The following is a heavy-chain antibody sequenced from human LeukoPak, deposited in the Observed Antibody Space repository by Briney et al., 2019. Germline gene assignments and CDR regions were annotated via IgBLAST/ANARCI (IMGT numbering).Heavy chain of an antibody. Sequence: ASVKVSCKTSAYTFTVYHVHWVRQAPGQGLEWMGWISAYNGNTNYAQKLQGRVTMTTDTSTSTAYMELRSLRSDDTAVYYCARDRFRLWGHYDSSGYFHYWGQGTLVTVSS. CDR3: ARDRFRLWGHYDSSGYFHY. V-gene: IGHV1-18*04. J-gene: IGHJ4*02. CDR1: AYTFTVYH. D-gene: IGHD3-22*01. CDR2: ISAYNGNT.